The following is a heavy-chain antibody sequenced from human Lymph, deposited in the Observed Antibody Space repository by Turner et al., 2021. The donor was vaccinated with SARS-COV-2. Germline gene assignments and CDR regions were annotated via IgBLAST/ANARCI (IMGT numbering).Heavy chain of an antibody. CDR2: IFPGDSDT. CDR3: ARREWGGSLGHIDY. V-gene: IGHV5-51*01. CDR1: GYTFTSYW. D-gene: IGHD3-3*01. J-gene: IGHJ4*02. Sequence: EVQLVQSGAEAKKPGESRKISWKGSGYTFTSYWIGWMRQLPGRGLEWMVIIFPGDSDTRYSPSFQGQVTISADKSISTAYLQWSSLEASVTAMYYWARREWGGSLGHIDYWGQGTLVTVSS.